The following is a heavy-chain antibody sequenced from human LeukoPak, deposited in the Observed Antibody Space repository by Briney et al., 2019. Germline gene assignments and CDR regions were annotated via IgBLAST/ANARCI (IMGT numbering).Heavy chain of an antibody. Sequence: PGGSLRLSCAASGFTFSSYAMSWVRQAPGKGLEWVSAISGSGGSTYYADSVKGRFTISRDNSKNTLYLQMNSLRAEDTAVYYCAKVRVYCSGGSCYYFDYWGQGTLVTVSS. V-gene: IGHV3-23*01. D-gene: IGHD2-15*01. CDR3: AKVRVYCSGGSCYYFDY. CDR2: ISGSGGST. J-gene: IGHJ4*02. CDR1: GFTFSSYA.